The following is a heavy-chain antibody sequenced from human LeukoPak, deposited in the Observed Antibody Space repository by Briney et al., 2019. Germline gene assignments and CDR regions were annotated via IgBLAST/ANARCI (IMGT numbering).Heavy chain of an antibody. CDR1: GYTFSNYG. V-gene: IGHV1-18*01. J-gene: IGHJ4*02. CDR2: ISLYNGNT. Sequence: ASVKVSCKASGYTFSNYGVSWVRQAPGQGLEWMGWISLYNGNTNYAQKFQGRVTMTAATSTSTAYMELRSLRSDGTAVYYCARDRVYSSGYYSDYWGQGTLVTVSS. D-gene: IGHD3-22*01. CDR3: ARDRVYSSGYYSDY.